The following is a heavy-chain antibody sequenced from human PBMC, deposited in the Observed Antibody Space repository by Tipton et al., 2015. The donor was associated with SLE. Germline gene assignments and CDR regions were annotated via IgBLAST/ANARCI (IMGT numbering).Heavy chain of an antibody. D-gene: IGHD1-26*01. CDR2: IYSGGNT. J-gene: IGHJ4*02. V-gene: IGHV3-53*05. CDR3: ARAPSGRVVGTPTGHGY. CDR1: GFTVSSNY. Sequence: SLRLSCAASGFTVSSNYMNWVRQAPGKGLEWVSVIYSGGNTNYADSVKGRFTISRDNSKNMLYLQMNSLRTEDTAVYYCARAPSGRVVGTPTGHGYWGQGTLVTVSP.